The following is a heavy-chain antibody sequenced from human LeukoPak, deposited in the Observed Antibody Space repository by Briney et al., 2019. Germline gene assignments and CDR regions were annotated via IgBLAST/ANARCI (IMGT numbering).Heavy chain of an antibody. CDR2: IYSGGST. Sequence: GGSLRLSCAASGFTVSSNYMSWVRQAPGKGLEWVSVIYSGGSTYYADSVKGRFTISRDNSKNTLYLQMNSLRAEDTAVYYCAGDLWGSGSYFDYWGQGTLVTVSS. J-gene: IGHJ4*02. CDR1: GFTVSSNY. V-gene: IGHV3-66*02. D-gene: IGHD3-10*01. CDR3: AGDLWGSGSYFDY.